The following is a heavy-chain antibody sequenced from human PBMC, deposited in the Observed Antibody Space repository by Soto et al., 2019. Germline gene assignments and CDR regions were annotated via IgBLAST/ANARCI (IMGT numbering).Heavy chain of an antibody. CDR1: GFTFSSYA. J-gene: IGHJ4*02. Sequence: EVQLLESGGGLVQPGGSLRLSCAASGFTFSSYAMSWVRQAPGKGLEWVSAISGSGGSTYYADSVKGRFTISRDNSKNSRYLQRNGLRADDTAVSYGAKEWRIGGCAHSYSGVCDDWGQGTLVTV. CDR3: AKEWRIGGCAHSYSGVCDD. V-gene: IGHV3-23*01. CDR2: ISGSGGST. D-gene: IGHD2-21*02.